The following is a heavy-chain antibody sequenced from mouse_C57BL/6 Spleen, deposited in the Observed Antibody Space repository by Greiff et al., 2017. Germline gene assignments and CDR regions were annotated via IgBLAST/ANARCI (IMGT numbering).Heavy chain of an antibody. V-gene: IGHV1-15*01. CDR3: TRSNYSNYEWYFDV. CDR2: IDPETGGT. CDR1: GYTFTDYE. D-gene: IGHD2-5*01. Sequence: VQLQQSGAELVRPGASVTLSCKASGYTFTDYEMHWVKQTPVHGLEWIGAIDPETGGTAYNQKFKGKAILTADKSSSTAYMELRSLISEDSAVYYCTRSNYSNYEWYFDVWGTGTTVTVSS. J-gene: IGHJ1*03.